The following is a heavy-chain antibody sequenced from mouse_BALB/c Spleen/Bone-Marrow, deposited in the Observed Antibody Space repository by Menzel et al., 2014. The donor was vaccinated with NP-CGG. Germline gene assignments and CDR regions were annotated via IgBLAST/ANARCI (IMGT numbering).Heavy chain of an antibody. CDR3: ARHHRYAYYFDY. D-gene: IGHD2-14*01. V-gene: IGHV1S130*01. J-gene: IGHJ2*01. CDR2: IHPNSSNT. Sequence: QVQLKQSGSVLVRPGASVKLSCKASGYTFTSSWMHWAKRRPGQGLEGIGEIHPNSSNTNYNEKFKGKATLTVDTSSTTAYVDLSSLTAEDSAVYYCARHHRYAYYFDYWGQGTTLTVSS. CDR1: GYTFTSSW.